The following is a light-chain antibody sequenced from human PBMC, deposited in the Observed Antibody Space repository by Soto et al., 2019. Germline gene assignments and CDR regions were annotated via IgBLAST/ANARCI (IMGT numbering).Light chain of an antibody. J-gene: IGKJ1*01. CDR3: QQYRSWPRT. Sequence: EIVLTQSPATLSLSPGERATLSCRASQSVSSYLAWYQQKPGQAPRLLIYDASNRATGIPARFSGRGSGTEFTLTISNVRPEDFAVYYCQQYRSWPRTFGQGTKVDIK. CDR1: QSVSSY. V-gene: IGKV3-11*01. CDR2: DAS.